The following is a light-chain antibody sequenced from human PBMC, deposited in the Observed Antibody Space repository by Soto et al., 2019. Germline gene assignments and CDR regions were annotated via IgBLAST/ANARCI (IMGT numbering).Light chain of an antibody. CDR2: DVS. J-gene: IGLJ2*01. V-gene: IGLV2-23*02. CDR3: CSYAGSSTYL. CDR1: SSDVGSYNL. Sequence: QPVLTQPASVSGSPGQSITISCTGTSSDVGSYNLVSWYQQHPGKAPKLLIYDVSKQPSGVANRFSGSKSGNTASLTISGLQAEDEADYYCCSYAGSSTYLFGGGTKVTVL.